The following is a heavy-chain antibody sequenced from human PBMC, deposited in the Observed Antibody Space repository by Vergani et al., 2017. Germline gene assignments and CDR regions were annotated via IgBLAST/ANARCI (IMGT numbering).Heavy chain of an antibody. J-gene: IGHJ4*02. CDR2: ISYDGSNK. D-gene: IGHD3-3*01. CDR3: ARDWANYDFWGGFDY. V-gene: IGHV3-30*03. CDR1: GFTFSSYG. Sequence: QVQMVESGGGVVQPGRSLRLSCAASGFTFSSYGMHWVRQAPGKGLEWVAVISYDGSNKYYADSVKGRFTISRDNSKNTLYVQMNSLRAEDTAVYYCARDWANYDFWGGFDYWGQGTLVTVSS.